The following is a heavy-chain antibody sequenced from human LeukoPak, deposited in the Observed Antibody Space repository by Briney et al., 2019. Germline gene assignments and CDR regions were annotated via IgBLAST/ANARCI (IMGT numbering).Heavy chain of an antibody. D-gene: IGHD3-22*01. CDR3: ARVNYYDSSGWFDP. J-gene: IGHJ5*02. V-gene: IGHV4-30-4*07. CDR2: IYYSGST. Sequence: SETLSLTCAVSGGSISSGGYSWSWIRQPPGKGLEWIGYIYYSGSTYYNPSLKSRVTISVDTSKNQFSLKLSSVTAADTAVYYCARVNYYDSSGWFDPWGQGTLVTVSS. CDR1: GGSISSGGYS.